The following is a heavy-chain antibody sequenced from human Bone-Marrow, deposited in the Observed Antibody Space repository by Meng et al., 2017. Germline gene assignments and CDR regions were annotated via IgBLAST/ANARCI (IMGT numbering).Heavy chain of an antibody. V-gene: IGHV4-59*01. CDR3: ARTTVTTAPWFDP. CDR1: GGSISSYY. J-gene: IGHJ5*02. D-gene: IGHD4-17*01. CDR2: IYYSGST. Sequence: SETLSLTCTVSGGSISSYYWSWIRQPPGKGLDWIGYIYYSGSTNYNPSLKSRVTISVDTSKNQFSLKLSSVTAADTAVYYCARTTVTTAPWFDPWGQGTLVTVSS.